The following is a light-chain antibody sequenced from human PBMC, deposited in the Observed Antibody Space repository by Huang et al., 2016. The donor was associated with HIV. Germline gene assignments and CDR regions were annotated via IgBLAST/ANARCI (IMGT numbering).Light chain of an antibody. V-gene: IGKV3-15*01. Sequence: EIVMTQSPPTLSVSPGERAALSCRASQSVSGNLAWYQQKPGQAPRVLIYGASTRATGIPARFSGSGSETEVTLTIRSLQSEDVAVYYCQQYSRWPLAFGGGTKVEIK. CDR1: QSVSGN. CDR3: QQYSRWPLA. CDR2: GAS. J-gene: IGKJ4*01.